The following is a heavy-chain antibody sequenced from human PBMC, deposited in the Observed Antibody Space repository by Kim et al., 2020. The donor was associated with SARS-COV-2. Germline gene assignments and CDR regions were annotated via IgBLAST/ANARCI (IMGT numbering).Heavy chain of an antibody. CDR3: ARNRGKDY. CDR1: VGSFSGYY. Sequence: SETLSLTCAVYVGSFSGYYWSWIRQPPGKGLEWIGEINHSGSTNYNPSLKSRVTLSVDTSRNQFSLKLSSVTAADTAVYYCARNRGKDYWGQGTLVTVSS. J-gene: IGHJ4*02. CDR2: INHSGST. V-gene: IGHV4-34*01. D-gene: IGHD3-16*01.